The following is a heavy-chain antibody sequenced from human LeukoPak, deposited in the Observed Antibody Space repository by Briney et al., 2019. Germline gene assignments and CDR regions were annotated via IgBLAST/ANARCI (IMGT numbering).Heavy chain of an antibody. CDR3: ARDQGYYDSSGFDY. Sequence: ASVKVSCKASGSTFTSYGISWVRQAPGHGLEWMGWISAYNGNTNYAQNLQDRVTMTADTSTGTAYMELRSLRSDDTAVYYCARDQGYYDSSGFDYWGQGTLVTVSS. J-gene: IGHJ4*02. CDR2: ISAYNGNT. V-gene: IGHV1-18*01. CDR1: GSTFTSYG. D-gene: IGHD3-22*01.